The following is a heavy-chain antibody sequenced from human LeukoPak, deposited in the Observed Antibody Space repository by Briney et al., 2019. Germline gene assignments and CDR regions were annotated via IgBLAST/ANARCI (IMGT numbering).Heavy chain of an antibody. CDR3: AKGWSVRDVVVVPAAIGYYYGTDV. J-gene: IGHJ6*02. Sequence: GGSLRLSCAASGFTFSSYAMSWVRQAPGKGLEWVSAISGSGGSTYYADSVKGRLTISRDNSKNTLYLQMNSLRAEDTAVYYCAKGWSVRDVVVVPAAIGYYYGTDVWGQGTTVTVSS. V-gene: IGHV3-23*01. D-gene: IGHD2-2*01. CDR2: ISGSGGST. CDR1: GFTFSSYA.